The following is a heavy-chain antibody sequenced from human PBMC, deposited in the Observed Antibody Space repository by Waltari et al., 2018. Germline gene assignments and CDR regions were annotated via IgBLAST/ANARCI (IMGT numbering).Heavy chain of an antibody. Sequence: EVQLVQSGAEVKQPGESLKISCTVSGLTFTKNWIAWVRQMPGKGLEWVGMIYPGDSDIRYSPSLQGQVTISVDESINTAFLQWTSLKASDTAIYFCARQTAAVDPFDYWGQGTLVTVSS. CDR2: IYPGDSDI. V-gene: IGHV5-51*01. D-gene: IGHD2-15*01. CDR3: ARQTAAVDPFDY. J-gene: IGHJ4*02. CDR1: GLTFTKNW.